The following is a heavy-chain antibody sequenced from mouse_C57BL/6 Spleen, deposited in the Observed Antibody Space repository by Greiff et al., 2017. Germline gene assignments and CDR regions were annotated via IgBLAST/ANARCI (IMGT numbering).Heavy chain of an antibody. CDR2: IYPGDGDT. D-gene: IGHD1-1*01. CDR3: ARFNYGHFDY. Sequence: VKLMESGAELVKPGASVKISCKASGYAFSSYWMNWVKQRPGKGLEWIGQIYPGDGDTNYNGKFKGKATLTADKSSSTAYMQLGGLTSEDSAVYFCARFNYGHFDYWGQGTTLTVSS. V-gene: IGHV1-80*01. CDR1: GYAFSSYW. J-gene: IGHJ2*01.